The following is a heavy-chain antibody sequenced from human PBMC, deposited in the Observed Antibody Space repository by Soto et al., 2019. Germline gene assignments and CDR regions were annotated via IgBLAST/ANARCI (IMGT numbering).Heavy chain of an antibody. CDR2: INPSGGST. D-gene: IGHD3-3*01. V-gene: IGHV1-46*01. J-gene: IGHJ6*02. Sequence: ASVKVSCKASGYTFTSYYMHWVRQAPGQGLEWMGIINPSGGSTSYAQKLQGRVTMTRDTSTSTVYMELSSLRSEDTAVYYCARDSTITIFGVVIIKYYYYGMDVWGQGTTVTVSS. CDR1: GYTFTSYY. CDR3: ARDSTITIFGVVIIKYYYYGMDV.